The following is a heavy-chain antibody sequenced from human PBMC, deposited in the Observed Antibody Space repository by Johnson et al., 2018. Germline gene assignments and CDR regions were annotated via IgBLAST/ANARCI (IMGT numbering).Heavy chain of an antibody. D-gene: IGHD4-11*01. J-gene: IGHJ6*02. CDR1: GYTFSEFG. Sequence: QVQLVQSGAEVKNPGASVKVSCKASGYTFSEFGITWVRQAPGLGLEWMGWLSLYNGHTNNAQKFQGRLIMTTDPSTNTAYLELRSLRSDDTAVYYCARVSDYSNYNDSYEIDVWGQGTTVTVSS. CDR3: ARVSDYSNYNDSYEIDV. V-gene: IGHV1-18*01. CDR2: LSLYNGHT.